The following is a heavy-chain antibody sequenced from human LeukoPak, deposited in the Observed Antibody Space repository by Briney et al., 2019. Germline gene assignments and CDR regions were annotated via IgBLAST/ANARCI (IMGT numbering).Heavy chain of an antibody. D-gene: IGHD6-19*01. CDR1: GFSFSSYA. Sequence: GGSLRLSCAASGFSFSSYAMSWVRQAPGKGLEWVSSISGSGDNTYYAESVKGRFTISRDNSKNTLFLQMNSLRAEDTAVFYCAKRSGYTTGWFFDFWGQGTLVTVYS. J-gene: IGHJ4*02. CDR2: ISGSGDNT. CDR3: AKRSGYTTGWFFDF. V-gene: IGHV3-23*01.